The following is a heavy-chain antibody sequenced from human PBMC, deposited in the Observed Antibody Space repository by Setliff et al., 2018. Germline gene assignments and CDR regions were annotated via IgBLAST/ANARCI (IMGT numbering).Heavy chain of an antibody. CDR2: KKQDGSEK. J-gene: IGHJ4*02. Sequence: GGSLRLSCAASGFTFSSYWMSWVRQAPGKGLEWVANKKQDGSEKYYVDSVKGRFTISRDNAKNSLYLQMNSLRVEDTAVYYCARGYYDFWSGIIKNDYWGQGTLVTVSS. CDR3: ARGYYDFWSGIIKNDY. D-gene: IGHD3-3*01. CDR1: GFTFSSYW. V-gene: IGHV3-7*01.